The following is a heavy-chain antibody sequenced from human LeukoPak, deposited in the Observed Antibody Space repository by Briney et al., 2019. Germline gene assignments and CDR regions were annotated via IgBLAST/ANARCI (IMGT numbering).Heavy chain of an antibody. V-gene: IGHV4-4*09. CDR1: GGSINNYW. CDR2: IYRGETT. Sequence: SETPSLTCSVSGGSINNYWWSWIRQPPGKGLEWIGYIYRGETTNYNPSLKSRVTLSVDTSKNQISLNLNSVTASDTAVYYCATHWLEATKMYSYWFDPWGQGTLVTVSS. J-gene: IGHJ5*02. CDR3: ATHWLEATKMYSYWFDP. D-gene: IGHD3-16*01.